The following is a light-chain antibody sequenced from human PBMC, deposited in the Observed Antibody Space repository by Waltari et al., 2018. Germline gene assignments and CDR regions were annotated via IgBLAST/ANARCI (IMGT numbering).Light chain of an antibody. CDR1: GSNIGAGYD. CDR2: GSS. Sequence: QSVLTQPPSVSGAPGQRVTISCTGSGSNIGAGYDVHWYQQLPRAAPKLLIYGSSTRPLGVPYRFFGSTSGTSASLAITGRQAEDEADYYCQSYDTSLSVVFGGGTKLTVL. V-gene: IGLV1-40*01. CDR3: QSYDTSLSVV. J-gene: IGLJ3*02.